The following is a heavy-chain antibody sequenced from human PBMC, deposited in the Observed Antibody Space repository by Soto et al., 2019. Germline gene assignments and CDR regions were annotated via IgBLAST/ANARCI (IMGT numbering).Heavy chain of an antibody. CDR1: GGTFSSYA. V-gene: IGHV1-69*13. CDR2: IIPIFGTA. J-gene: IGHJ4*02. CDR3: AREDNWNPIL. Sequence: GASVKVSCKASGGTFSSYAISWVRQAPGQGLEWMGGIIPIFGTANYAQKFQGRVTITADESTSTAYMELSSLRSEDTAVYYCAREDNWNPILWGQGTLVTVSS. D-gene: IGHD1-20*01.